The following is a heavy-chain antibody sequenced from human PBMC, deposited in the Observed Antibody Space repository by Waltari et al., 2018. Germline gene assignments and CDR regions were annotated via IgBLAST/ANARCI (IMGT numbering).Heavy chain of an antibody. Sequence: QVQLQESGPGLVKPSQTLSLTCTVSGGSISSGGYYWSWIRQHPGKGLAWIGYIYYSGSTYYNPSLKSRVTISVDTSKNQFSLKLSSVTAADTAVYYCARGSDYYDSSGYYYKGNYFDYWGQGTLVTVSS. J-gene: IGHJ4*02. CDR2: IYYSGST. CDR3: ARGSDYYDSSGYYYKGNYFDY. V-gene: IGHV4-31*03. CDR1: GGSISSGGYY. D-gene: IGHD3-22*01.